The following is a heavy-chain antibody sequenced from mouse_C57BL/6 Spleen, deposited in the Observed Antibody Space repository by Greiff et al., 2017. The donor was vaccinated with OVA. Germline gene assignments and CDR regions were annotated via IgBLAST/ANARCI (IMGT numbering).Heavy chain of an antibody. V-gene: IGHV5-17*01. CDR3: ARGGSSYELAY. D-gene: IGHD1-1*01. CDR2: ISSGSSTI. J-gene: IGHJ3*01. CDR1: GFTFSDYG. Sequence: EVQLVESGGGLVKPGGSLKLSCAASGFTFSDYGMHWVRQAPEKGLEWVAYISSGSSTIYYADTVKGRFTISRDNAKNTLFLQMTSLRSEDTAMYYCARGGSSYELAYWGQGTLVTVSA.